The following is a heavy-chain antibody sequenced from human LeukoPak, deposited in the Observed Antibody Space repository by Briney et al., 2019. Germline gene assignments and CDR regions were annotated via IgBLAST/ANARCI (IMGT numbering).Heavy chain of an antibody. CDR1: GYSFTSYW. CDR3: ARSVDTAMVNFDY. D-gene: IGHD5-18*01. J-gene: IGHJ4*02. V-gene: IGHV5-51*01. Sequence: GESLKISCKGSGYSFTSYWIGCVRQMPGKGLEWMGIIYPGDSDTRYSPSFQGQVTISADKSISTAYLQWSSLKASDTAMYYCARSVDTAMVNFDYWGQGTLVTVSS. CDR2: IYPGDSDT.